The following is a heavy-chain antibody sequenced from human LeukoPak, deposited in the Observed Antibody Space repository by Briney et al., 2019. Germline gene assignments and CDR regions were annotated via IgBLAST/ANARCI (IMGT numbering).Heavy chain of an antibody. V-gene: IGHV4-31*03. D-gene: IGHD3-10*01. CDR1: GDSVTSGGYY. Sequence: PSETLSLTCTVSGDSVTSGGYYWNWIRQHPVKGLEWIGYIYYTGSTNYNPSLKSRINISADTSKNQFSLKLKSVTAADTAIYYCARSELYYPGSGSFDYWGQGALVTVSS. J-gene: IGHJ4*02. CDR2: IYYTGST. CDR3: ARSELYYPGSGSFDY.